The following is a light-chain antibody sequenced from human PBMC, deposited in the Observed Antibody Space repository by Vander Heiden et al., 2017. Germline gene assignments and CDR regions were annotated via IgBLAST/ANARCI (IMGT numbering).Light chain of an antibody. CDR3: AAGDDSLIRV. CDR2: VNK. CDR1: RSNIGRHT. Sequence: QSVLTQPPSASGPPGQRVTIYCSDSRSNIGRHTVNWYQPLPVTAPNLLIYVNKQRPAGVPDRFSGSKSDTAASLASRGLQAEDEADYYCAAGDDSLIRVFGGGTKLTVL. V-gene: IGLV1-44*01. J-gene: IGLJ3*02.